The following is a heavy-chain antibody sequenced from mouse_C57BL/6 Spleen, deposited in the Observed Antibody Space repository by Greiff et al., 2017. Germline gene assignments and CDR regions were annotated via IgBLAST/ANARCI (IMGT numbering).Heavy chain of an antibody. D-gene: IGHD3-2*02. V-gene: IGHV1-53*01. CDR2: INPCNGGT. J-gene: IGHJ4*01. Sequence: QVQLQQPGTELVKPGASVKLSCKASGYTFTSYWMHWVKQRPGQGLEWIGNINPCNGGTNYNQKFKGKATLTVDKSSSTAYMQLSSLTSEDSAVYYCARSGYGYGVKDMDDWGQGTTVTVSS. CDR1: GYTFTSYW. CDR3: ARSGYGYGVKDMDD.